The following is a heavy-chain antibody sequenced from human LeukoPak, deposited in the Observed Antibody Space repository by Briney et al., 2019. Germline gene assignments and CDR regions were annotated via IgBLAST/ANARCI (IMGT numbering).Heavy chain of an antibody. V-gene: IGHV4-59*08. CDR1: GGSISSYY. J-gene: IGHJ4*02. Sequence: SETLSLTCTVSGGSISSYYWSWIRQPPGKGLEWIGYIYYSGSTNYNPSLKSRVSISVDTSKNQFSLKLSSVTAADTAVYYCASNYYGSGSLDYWGQGNLVTVSS. CDR3: ASNYYGSGSLDY. D-gene: IGHD3-10*01. CDR2: IYYSGST.